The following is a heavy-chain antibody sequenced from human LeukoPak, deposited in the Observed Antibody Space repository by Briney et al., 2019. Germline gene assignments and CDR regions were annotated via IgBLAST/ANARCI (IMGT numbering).Heavy chain of an antibody. V-gene: IGHV4-59*01. Sequence: VKPSETLSLTCTVSGGSISSYYWSWIRQPPGMGLEWIGYIYYSGSTNYNPSLKSRVTISVDTSKNQFSLKLSSVTAADTAFYYCARSGYDSNYFDYWGQGTLVTVSS. D-gene: IGHD5-12*01. CDR2: IYYSGST. CDR1: GGSISSYY. J-gene: IGHJ4*02. CDR3: ARSGYDSNYFDY.